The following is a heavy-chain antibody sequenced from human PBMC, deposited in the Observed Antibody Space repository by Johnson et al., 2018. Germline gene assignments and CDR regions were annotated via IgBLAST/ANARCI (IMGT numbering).Heavy chain of an antibody. CDR2: VFHSGTT. V-gene: IGHV4-59*01. Sequence: VRLVECGPGLVEASETLSLSCSVSGGSIDRYYWNWIRQSPRRGLEWIGSVFHSGTTSFNPSLSVRFTLSVDTSKNEFSLKLTPVTVADTPIFYCSRSSVPGYYFYGLDVWGQGTTVAVSS. J-gene: IGHJ6*02. CDR3: SRSSVPGYYFYGLDV. D-gene: IGHD3-10*01. CDR1: GGSIDRYY.